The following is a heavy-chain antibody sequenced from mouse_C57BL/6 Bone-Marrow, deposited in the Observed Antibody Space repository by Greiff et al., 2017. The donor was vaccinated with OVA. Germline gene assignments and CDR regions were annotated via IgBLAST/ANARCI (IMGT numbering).Heavy chain of an antibody. Sequence: EVQLQQSGPELVKPGASVKISCKASGYTFTDYYMYWVKQSHGKSLEWIGDINPNNGGTSYNQKFKGKATLTVDKSSSTVYMELRSLTAEDSAVYYCAEMVTSGYWGQGTTLTVSA. CDR2: INPNNGGT. V-gene: IGHV1-26*01. CDR3: AEMVTSGY. CDR1: GYTFTDYY. D-gene: IGHD2-2*01. J-gene: IGHJ2*01.